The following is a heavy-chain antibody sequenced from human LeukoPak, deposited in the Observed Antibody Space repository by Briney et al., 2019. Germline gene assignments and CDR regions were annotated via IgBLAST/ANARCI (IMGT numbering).Heavy chain of an antibody. CDR1: GYTFTSYD. V-gene: IGHV1-8*01. CDR2: MNPNSGNT. CDR3: ARVWFGEFNYYYMDV. D-gene: IGHD3-10*01. J-gene: IGHJ6*03. Sequence: ASVKVSCKASGYTFTSYDINWVRQATGQGLEWMGWMNPNSGNTGYAQKFQGRVTMTRDTSISTAYMELSRLRSDDTAVYYCARVWFGEFNYYYMDVWGKGTTVTVSS.